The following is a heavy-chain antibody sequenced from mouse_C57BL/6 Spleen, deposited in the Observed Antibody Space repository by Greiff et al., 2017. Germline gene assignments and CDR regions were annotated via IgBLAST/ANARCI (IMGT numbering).Heavy chain of an antibody. CDR1: GYSFTDYN. CDR2: INPNYGTT. J-gene: IGHJ1*03. CDR3: AKGNYYGSSYVRYFDV. D-gene: IGHD1-1*01. Sequence: VQLQQSGPELVKPGASVKISCKASGYSFTDYNMNWVKQSNGKSLEWIGVINPNYGTTSYNQKFKGKATLTVDQSSSTAYMQLNSLTSEDSAVYYGAKGNYYGSSYVRYFDVWGTGTTVTVSS. V-gene: IGHV1-39*01.